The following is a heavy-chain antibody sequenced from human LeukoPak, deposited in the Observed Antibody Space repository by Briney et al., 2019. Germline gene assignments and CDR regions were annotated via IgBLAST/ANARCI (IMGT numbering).Heavy chain of an antibody. CDR3: AREGPWAALYYFDY. CDR2: ISTSSSTI. J-gene: IGHJ4*02. Sequence: PGGSLRLSCAASGFTFSSYSMNWVRQAPWKGLEWVSYISTSSSTIYYADSVKGRFTISRDNAKNSLYLQMNSLRAEDTAVYYCAREGPWAALYYFDYWGRGTLVTVSS. CDR1: GFTFSSYS. V-gene: IGHV3-48*04. D-gene: IGHD2-15*01.